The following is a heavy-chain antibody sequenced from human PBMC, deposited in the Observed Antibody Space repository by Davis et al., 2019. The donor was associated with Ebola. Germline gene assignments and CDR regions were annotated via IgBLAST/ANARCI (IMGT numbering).Heavy chain of an antibody. CDR2: ISSISSYI. D-gene: IGHD2-2*01. CDR1: GFTFNSYS. Sequence: PGGSLRLSCAASGFTFNSYSMNWVRQAPGKGLEWVSSISSISSYIYYSDSGKGRFTISRDNAKNSLYLQMNSLRAEDTAVYYCARDQGYCSDTSCLLYDYYHMDVWGKGTTVTVSS. CDR3: ARDQGYCSDTSCLLYDYYHMDV. J-gene: IGHJ6*03. V-gene: IGHV3-21*04.